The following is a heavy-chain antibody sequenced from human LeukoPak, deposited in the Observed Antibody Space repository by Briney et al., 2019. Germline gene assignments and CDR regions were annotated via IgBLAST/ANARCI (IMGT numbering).Heavy chain of an antibody. CDR3: ARNLRQLVLVGEEFAFDP. Sequence: TSWETLSLTCTVSGGSISSYYWSWIRQPPEKRLEWIGTIYTSGSTNYNPSLKSRVTISVDTSKNQFSLKLSSVTAADTAVYYCARNLRQLVLVGEEFAFDPWGQGTLVTVSS. V-gene: IGHV4-4*09. D-gene: IGHD6-6*01. CDR1: GGSISSYY. J-gene: IGHJ5*02. CDR2: IYTSGST.